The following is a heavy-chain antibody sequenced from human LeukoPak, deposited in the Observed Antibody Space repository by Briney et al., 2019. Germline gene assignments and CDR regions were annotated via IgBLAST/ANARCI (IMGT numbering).Heavy chain of an antibody. J-gene: IGHJ4*02. Sequence: GGSLRLSCAASGFTFSSYAMSWVRQAPGKGLEWVSAISGSGGSTYYADSVKGRFTISRDNSKNTLYLQMNSLRAEDTAVYFCARGLYSSTTYYFDYWGREPWSPSPQ. CDR3: ARGLYSSTTYYFDY. CDR1: GFTFSSYA. CDR2: ISGSGGST. V-gene: IGHV3-23*01. D-gene: IGHD6-13*01.